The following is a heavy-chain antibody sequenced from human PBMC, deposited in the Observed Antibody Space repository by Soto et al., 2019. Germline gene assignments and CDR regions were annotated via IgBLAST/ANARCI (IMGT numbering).Heavy chain of an antibody. V-gene: IGHV4-34*01. CDR3: ARRKRGYSYGYYYYGMDV. J-gene: IGHJ6*02. CDR1: GGSFSGYY. Sequence: LSLTCAVYGGSFSGYYWSWIRQPPGKGLEWIGEINHSGSTNYNPSLKSRVTISVDTSKNQFSLKLSSVTAADTAVYYCARRKRGYSYGYYYYGMDVWGQGTTVTVSS. D-gene: IGHD5-18*01. CDR2: INHSGST.